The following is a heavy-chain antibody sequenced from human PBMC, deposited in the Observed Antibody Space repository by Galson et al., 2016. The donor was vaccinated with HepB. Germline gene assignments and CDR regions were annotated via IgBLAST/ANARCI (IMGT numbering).Heavy chain of an antibody. CDR2: IISSGTYF. CDR3: ARDRSIFGVVVGDYYFDS. CDR1: GFTFSSYS. Sequence: SLRLSCAASGFTFSSYSMNWLRQAPGKGLEWVSSIISSGTYFYYADSVQGRFTISRDNAKNSLYLQMNNLTAEDTAVYYCARDRSIFGVVVGDYYFDSWGQGTLVGVSS. J-gene: IGHJ4*02. D-gene: IGHD3-3*01. V-gene: IGHV3-21*01.